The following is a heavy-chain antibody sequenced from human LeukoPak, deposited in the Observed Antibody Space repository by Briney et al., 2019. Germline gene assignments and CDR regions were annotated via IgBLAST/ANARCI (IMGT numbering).Heavy chain of an antibody. V-gene: IGHV4-59*08. CDR3: ATDYYDSSGYYFDY. Sequence: SETLSLTCTVSGGSISSYYWSWIRQPPGKGLEWIGYIYYSGSTSYNPSLKSRVTISVDTSKNQFSLKLSSVTAADTAVYYCATDYYDSSGYYFDYWGQGTLVTVSS. CDR1: GGSISSYY. CDR2: IYYSGST. D-gene: IGHD3-22*01. J-gene: IGHJ4*02.